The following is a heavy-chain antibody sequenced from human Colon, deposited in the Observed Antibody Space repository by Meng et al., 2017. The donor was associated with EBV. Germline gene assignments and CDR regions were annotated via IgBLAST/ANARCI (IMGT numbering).Heavy chain of an antibody. CDR2: IYHSGST. J-gene: IGHJ4*02. CDR1: GGSISSIHYY. Sequence: HLRRQESGPGLVKLSETLPLPCTVSGGSISSIHYYWGWVRQPPGKGLQWIGTIYHSGSTSYNPSLQSRVTMFVDTSKNQFSLMLTSVTATDTAVYYCARRRGGSGRDCWGQGTLVTVSS. D-gene: IGHD3-10*01. CDR3: ARRRGGSGRDC. V-gene: IGHV4-39*01.